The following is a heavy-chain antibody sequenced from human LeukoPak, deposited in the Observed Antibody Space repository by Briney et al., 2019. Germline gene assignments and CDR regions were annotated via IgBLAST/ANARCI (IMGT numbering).Heavy chain of an antibody. V-gene: IGHV3-30-3*01. CDR3: VRVGGASIVAIPTSYFDY. J-gene: IGHJ4*02. D-gene: IGHD5-12*01. CDR2: ISCDGSNQ. Sequence: GGSLRLSCASSGFTFSSYAMHWVRQAPDKGLEWVAVISCDGSNQYYADSVRGRFTVSRDNSKNTLYLQMNSLRAEDTAIFYCVRVGGASIVAIPTSYFDYWGQGTLVTVSS. CDR1: GFTFSSYA.